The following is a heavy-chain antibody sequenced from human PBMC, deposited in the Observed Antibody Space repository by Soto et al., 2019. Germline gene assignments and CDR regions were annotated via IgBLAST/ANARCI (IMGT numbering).Heavy chain of an antibody. Sequence: QVQLVQSGAEVKKPGSSVKVSCKASGGTFSSYAISWVRQAPGQGREWMGGIIPIFGTANYAQKFQGRVTITADESTSTAYMELSSLRSEDTAVYYCARELVDSSSSIYYYYGMDVWGQGTTVTVSS. J-gene: IGHJ6*02. CDR3: ARELVDSSSSIYYYYGMDV. CDR1: GGTFSSYA. CDR2: IIPIFGTA. V-gene: IGHV1-69*01. D-gene: IGHD6-6*01.